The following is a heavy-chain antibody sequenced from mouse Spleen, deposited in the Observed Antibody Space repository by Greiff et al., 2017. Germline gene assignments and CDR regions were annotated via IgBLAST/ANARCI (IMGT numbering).Heavy chain of an antibody. Sequence: VQLQQSGPELVKPGASVKISCKASGYTFTDYYMNWVKQSHGKSLEWIGDINPNNGGTSYNQKFKGKATLTVDKSSSTAYMELRSLTSEDSAVYYCARWAGNSHAMDYWGQGTSVTVSS. CDR3: ARWAGNSHAMDY. J-gene: IGHJ4*01. CDR2: INPNNGGT. V-gene: IGHV1-26*01. CDR1: GYTFTDYY. D-gene: IGHD2-1*01.